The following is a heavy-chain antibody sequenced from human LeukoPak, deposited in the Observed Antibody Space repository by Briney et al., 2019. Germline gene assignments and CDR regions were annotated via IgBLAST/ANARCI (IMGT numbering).Heavy chain of an antibody. CDR2: IYYSGST. CDR3: ARASSSSWYLNYYYGMDV. J-gene: IGHJ6*02. V-gene: IGHV4-39*07. D-gene: IGHD6-13*01. CDR1: GGSISSSSYY. Sequence: PSETLSLTCTVSGGSISSSSYYWGWIRQPPGKGLEWIGYIYYSGSTYYNPSLKSRVTISVDTSKNQFSLKLSSVTAADTAVYYCARASSSSWYLNYYYGMDVWGQGTTVTVSS.